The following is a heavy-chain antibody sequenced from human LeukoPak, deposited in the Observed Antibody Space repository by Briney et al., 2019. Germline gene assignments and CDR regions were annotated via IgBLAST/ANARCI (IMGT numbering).Heavy chain of an antibody. D-gene: IGHD2-21*01. J-gene: IGHJ4*02. CDR1: GFTFTDFW. CDR3: VRDATRGGDLDH. V-gene: IGHV3-7*01. Sequence: PGGSLRLSCAASGFTFTDFWMMWVRQAPGKGLEWVAQINEGGSEKYYVDSVRGRFIISRDNAMNSLDLQMSTLRVEDTAVYYCVRDATRGGDLDHWGQGTLVTVSS. CDR2: INEGGSEK.